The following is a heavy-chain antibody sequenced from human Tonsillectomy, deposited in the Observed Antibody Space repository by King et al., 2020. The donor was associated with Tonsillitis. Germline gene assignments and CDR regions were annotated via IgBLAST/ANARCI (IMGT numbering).Heavy chain of an antibody. CDR1: GGSVSSDSYS. V-gene: IGHV4-39*01. CDR2: VHYSGLT. Sequence: QLQESGPGLVKPSETLSLTCSVSGGSVSSDSYSWGWIRQTPGKGLEWIGSVHYSGLTYSNPSLRSPVSMSIDTSKNQFFLTMPSVTAADTSIFYCVRLIHYYVYMDVWGKGTTVTVSS. J-gene: IGHJ6*03. CDR3: VRLIHYYVYMDV.